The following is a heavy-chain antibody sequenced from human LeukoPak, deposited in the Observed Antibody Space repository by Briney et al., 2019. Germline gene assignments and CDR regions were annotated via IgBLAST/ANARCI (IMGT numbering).Heavy chain of an antibody. D-gene: IGHD3/OR15-3a*01. V-gene: IGHV4-39*06. CDR1: GGSISSSDYY. J-gene: IGHJ4*02. Sequence: SETLSLTCTVSGGSISSSDYYWGWIRQPPGKGLEWIGNMYYSGSAYYNPSLRSRLTMSLDTSKNQFTLNLSSVTAADTAVYYCARANFWTAYSFDYWGQGTLVTVSS. CDR2: MYYSGSA. CDR3: ARANFWTAYSFDY.